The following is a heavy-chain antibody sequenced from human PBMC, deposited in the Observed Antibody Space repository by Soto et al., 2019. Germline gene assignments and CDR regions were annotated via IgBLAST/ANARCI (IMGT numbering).Heavy chain of an antibody. Sequence: QITLKESGPTLVKPTQTLTLTCTFSGFSLSTSGVGVGWIRQPPGKALEWLALIYWNDDKRHSPSLKSRLTITKDTSKNQVVLTMTNMDPVDTATYYCAHSSLRYFDWLLFFDYWGQGTLVTVSS. J-gene: IGHJ4*02. CDR3: AHSSLRYFDWLLFFDY. D-gene: IGHD3-9*01. CDR1: GFSLSTSGVG. V-gene: IGHV2-5*01. CDR2: IYWNDDK.